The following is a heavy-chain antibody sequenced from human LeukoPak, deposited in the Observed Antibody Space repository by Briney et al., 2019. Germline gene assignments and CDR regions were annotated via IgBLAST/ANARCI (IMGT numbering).Heavy chain of an antibody. V-gene: IGHV3-15*01. CDR1: GFTFRNAW. J-gene: IGHJ4*02. CDR2: IKSKTDGETT. D-gene: IGHD1-26*01. Sequence: GGSLRLSCAASGFTFRNAWMSWVRQAPGKGLEWVGRIKSKTDGETTDYAAPVKGRFTISRDDSKNTLYLQMNSLKTEDTAVYYCTIVKVGVGALDYWGQGTLVTVSS. CDR3: TIVKVGVGALDY.